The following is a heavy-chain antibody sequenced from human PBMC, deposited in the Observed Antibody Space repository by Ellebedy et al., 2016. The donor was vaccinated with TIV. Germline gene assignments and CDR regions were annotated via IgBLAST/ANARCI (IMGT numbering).Heavy chain of an antibody. J-gene: IGHJ4*02. Sequence: ASVKVSCKASGDTLNEFYIHWLRRAPGQGIEWMGIIGFDGGNTGYRQRFQGRVSLTRDTSTNTVYMELSSLRSEDTAIYYCARELRGTCDYWGQGTLVTVSS. CDR2: IGFDGGNT. D-gene: IGHD2-15*01. CDR3: ARELRGTCDY. CDR1: GDTLNEFY. V-gene: IGHV1-46*02.